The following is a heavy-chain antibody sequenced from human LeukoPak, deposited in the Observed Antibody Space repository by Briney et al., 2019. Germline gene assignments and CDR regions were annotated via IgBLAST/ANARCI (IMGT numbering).Heavy chain of an antibody. CDR2: IYYSGST. V-gene: IGHV4-31*03. CDR3: GRGMRYSGSYVVEF. Sequence: PSETLSLTCTVSGGSISSGGYYWSWIRQHPGKGLEWVGYIYYSGSTYYNPSLKSRVTISVDTSKNQFSLKLSSVTAADTAVYSCGRGMRYSGSYVVEFWGLGTLVTVSS. J-gene: IGHJ4*02. D-gene: IGHD1-26*01. CDR1: GGSISSGGYY.